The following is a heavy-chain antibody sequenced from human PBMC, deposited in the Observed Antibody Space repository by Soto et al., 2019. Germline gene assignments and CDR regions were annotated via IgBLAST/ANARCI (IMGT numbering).Heavy chain of an antibody. D-gene: IGHD6-13*01. V-gene: IGHV3-30-3*01. CDR1: GFTFSSYA. CDR2: ISYDGSNK. J-gene: IGHJ5*02. CDR3: ARGGAAAGTNGAIQSAHFDP. Sequence: QVQLVESGGGVVQPGRSLRLSCAASGFTFSSYAMHWVRQAPGKGLEWVAVISYDGSNKYYADSVKGRFTISRDNSKNTLYLQMNSLRAEDTAVYYCARGGAAAGTNGAIQSAHFDPWGQGTMVTVSS.